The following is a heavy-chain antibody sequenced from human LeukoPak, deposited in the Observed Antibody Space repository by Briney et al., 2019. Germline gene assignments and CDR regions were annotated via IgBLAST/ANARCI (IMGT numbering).Heavy chain of an antibody. J-gene: IGHJ4*02. V-gene: IGHV4-61*02. CDR3: VREGDSSSYFDY. D-gene: IGHD6-6*01. CDR2: IYTSGST. Sequence: KPSQTLSLTCTVSGGSISSGSYYWSWIRQPAGKGLEWIGRIYTSGSTNYNPSLKSRVTISVDTSKNQFSLKLSSVTAADTAVYYCVREGDSSSYFDYWGQGTLVTVSS. CDR1: GGSISSGSYY.